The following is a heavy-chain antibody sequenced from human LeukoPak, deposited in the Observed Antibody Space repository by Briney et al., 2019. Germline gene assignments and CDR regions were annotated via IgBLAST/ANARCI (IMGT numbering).Heavy chain of an antibody. CDR2: IIPMFGTA. CDR3: ARDRIVGATSAFDI. Sequence: SVKVSCKASGGTFSNYAISWVRQAPGQGLEWMGGIIPMFGTANYAQKFQGRVTITADESTSTAYMELSSLRSEDTAVYYCARDRIVGATSAFDIWGQGTMVTVSS. D-gene: IGHD1-26*01. CDR1: GGTFSNYA. J-gene: IGHJ3*02. V-gene: IGHV1-69*01.